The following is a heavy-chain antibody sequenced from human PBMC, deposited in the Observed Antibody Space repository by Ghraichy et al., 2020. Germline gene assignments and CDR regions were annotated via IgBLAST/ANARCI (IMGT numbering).Heavy chain of an antibody. CDR3: AKGRGGNPIIGY. J-gene: IGHJ4*02. Sequence: GEYLNISCAASGFTFSSYAMSWVRQAPGKGLEWVSAISGSGGSTYYADSVKGRFTISRDNSKNTLYLQMNSLRAEDTAVYYCAKGRGGNPIIGYWGQGTLVTVSS. D-gene: IGHD4-23*01. CDR1: GFTFSSYA. CDR2: ISGSGGST. V-gene: IGHV3-23*01.